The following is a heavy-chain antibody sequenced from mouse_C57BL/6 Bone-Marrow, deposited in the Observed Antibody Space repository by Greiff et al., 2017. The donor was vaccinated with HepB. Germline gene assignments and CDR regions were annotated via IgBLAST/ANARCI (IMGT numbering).Heavy chain of an antibody. J-gene: IGHJ4*01. D-gene: IGHD1-1*01. CDR1: GFNIKNTY. V-gene: IGHV14-3*01. Sequence: VQLQQSVAELVRPGASVKLSCTASGFNIKNTYMHWVKQRPEQGLEWIGRIDPANGNTKYAPKFQGKATITADPSSNTAYLQLSSLTSEDTAIYYCARSLLITTVVATRNYYAMDYWGQGTSVTVSS. CDR3: ARSLLITTVVATRNYYAMDY. CDR2: IDPANGNT.